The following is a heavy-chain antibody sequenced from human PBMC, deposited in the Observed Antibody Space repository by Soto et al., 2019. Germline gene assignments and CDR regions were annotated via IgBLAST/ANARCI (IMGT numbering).Heavy chain of an antibody. Sequence: ASVKVSCKSSGYSFTQYVIHWVRQAPGQGLEWMGWINPNSGGTNYAQKFQGWVTMTRDTSISTAYMELSRLRSDDTAVYYCARVSHYYGSGGGLNYWGQGTLVTVSS. CDR2: INPNSGGT. V-gene: IGHV1-2*04. CDR1: GYSFTQYV. J-gene: IGHJ4*02. D-gene: IGHD3-10*01. CDR3: ARVSHYYGSGGGLNY.